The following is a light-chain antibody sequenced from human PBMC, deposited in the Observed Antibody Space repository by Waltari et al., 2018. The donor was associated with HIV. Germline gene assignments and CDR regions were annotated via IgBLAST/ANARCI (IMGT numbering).Light chain of an antibody. CDR1: SSDIGDYNY. J-gene: IGLJ3*02. CDR3: CSFAGSYTLV. V-gene: IGLV2-11*01. CDR2: DVT. Sequence: QSALTQPRSVSGSPGQSVTISCTVTSSDIGDYNYVSWYQQHPGKAPKLMIYDVTKRPSGVPERFSGSKSGNTASLTISGLQAEDEAAYYCCSFAGSYTLVFGGGTKLTVL.